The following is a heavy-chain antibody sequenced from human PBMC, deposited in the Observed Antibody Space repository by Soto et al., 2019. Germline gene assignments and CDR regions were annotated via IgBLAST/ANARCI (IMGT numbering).Heavy chain of an antibody. V-gene: IGHV4-39*07. CDR1: GGSISSSSYY. CDR2: IYHSGST. Sequence: ETLSLTCTVSGGSISSSSYYWGWIRQPPGKGLEWIGNIYHSGSTYYNPSLKSRVTISVDRSKNQFSLKLSSVTAADTAVYYCARGPPFGYWGQGTLVTVSS. J-gene: IGHJ4*02. CDR3: ARGPPFGY. D-gene: IGHD3-10*01.